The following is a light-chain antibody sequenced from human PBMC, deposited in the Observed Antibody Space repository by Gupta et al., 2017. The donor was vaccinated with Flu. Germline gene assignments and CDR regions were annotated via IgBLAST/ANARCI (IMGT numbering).Light chain of an antibody. Sequence: GQTVWISCSESHSTMKYASWYHPKPSQAPVLILYEYKNRPSGIPERFSGSTSETKATLTINGVHADDEADYYCCSSNFSRTHGVFGAGTKFNVL. CDR1: HSTMKY. V-gene: IGLV3-10*01. CDR2: EYK. J-gene: IGLJ1*01. CDR3: CSSNFSRTHGV.